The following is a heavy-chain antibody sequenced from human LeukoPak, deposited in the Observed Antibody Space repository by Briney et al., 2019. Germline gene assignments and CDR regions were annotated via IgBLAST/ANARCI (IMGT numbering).Heavy chain of an antibody. CDR2: IYSGGST. Sequence: GRSLRLSCAASGFTVSSNYMSWVRQAPGKGLEWVSVIYSGGSTYYADSVKGRFTISRDNSKNTLYLQMNSLRAGDTGVYYRGRGSYFDYWGQGTLVTVSS. CDR1: GFTVSSNY. J-gene: IGHJ4*02. V-gene: IGHV3-53*01. CDR3: GRGSYFDY.